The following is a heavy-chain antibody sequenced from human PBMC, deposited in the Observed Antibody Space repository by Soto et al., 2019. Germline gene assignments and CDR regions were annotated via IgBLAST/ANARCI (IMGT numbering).Heavy chain of an antibody. CDR2: IIPIFGTA. J-gene: IGHJ6*02. CDR1: GGTFSSYA. D-gene: IGHD3-10*01. CDR3: ARGGLTGSPMFLHYYYGMDV. V-gene: IGHV1-69*06. Sequence: SVKVSCKASGGTFSSYAISWVRQAPGQGLEWMGGIIPIFGTANYAQKFQGRVTITADKSTSTAYMELSSRRSEDTAVYYCARGGLTGSPMFLHYYYGMDVWGQGTTVTVSS.